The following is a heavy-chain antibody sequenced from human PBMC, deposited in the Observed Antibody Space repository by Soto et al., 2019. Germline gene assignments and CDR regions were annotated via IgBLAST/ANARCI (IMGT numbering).Heavy chain of an antibody. D-gene: IGHD6-13*01. CDR1: GGSISSYY. CDR2: IYTSGST. CDR3: ARQIAAAGTGWFDP. V-gene: IGHV4-4*07. Sequence: PWETLSLTCTVSGGSISSYYWSWIRQPAGKGLEWIGRIYTSGSTNYNPALKSRVTMSVDTSKNQFSLKLSSVTAADTAVYYCARQIAAAGTGWFDPWGQGTLVTVSS. J-gene: IGHJ5*02.